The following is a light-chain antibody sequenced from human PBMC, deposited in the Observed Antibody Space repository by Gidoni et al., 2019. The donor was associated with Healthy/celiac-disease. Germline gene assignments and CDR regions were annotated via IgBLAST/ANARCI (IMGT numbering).Light chain of an antibody. CDR1: QRISSW. CDR3: QQYHRWWT. J-gene: IGKJ1*01. Sequence: DIQMTQSPSTLSASVGDRVTITCRASQRISSWLAWYQQKPWKAPKLLIYKASSLESGVPSRFSGRGSGTEFTLTIISLQPDYFATYYCQQYHRWWTFGQWTEVEIK. V-gene: IGKV1-5*03. CDR2: KAS.